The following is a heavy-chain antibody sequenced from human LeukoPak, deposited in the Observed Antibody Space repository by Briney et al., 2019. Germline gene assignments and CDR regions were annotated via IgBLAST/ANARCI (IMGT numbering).Heavy chain of an antibody. J-gene: IGHJ4*02. CDR2: ISSDSRII. CDR3: ARNPAGLWDY. CDR1: GFTFSTYN. Sequence: GGCLRLSCAASGFTFSTYNMNWVRQAPGKGLEWFSFISSDSRIIYYADSVKGRFTVSRDNAKNSIYLQRNSLTDEDTAVYCFARNPAGLWDYWGQGTLVTVSS. V-gene: IGHV3-48*02. D-gene: IGHD3-9*01.